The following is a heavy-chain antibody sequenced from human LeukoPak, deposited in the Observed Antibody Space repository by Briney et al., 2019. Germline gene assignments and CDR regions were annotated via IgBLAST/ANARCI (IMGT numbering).Heavy chain of an antibody. CDR1: DTFSRLD. CDR2: VSGYNGNT. V-gene: IGHV1-18*01. CDR3: AKDIHPGLDSGASCCFDY. J-gene: IGHJ4*02. D-gene: IGHD3-22*01. Sequence: ASVKVSCKTSDTFSRLDITWVRPAPGQGFEWMGWVSGYNGNTNYAQSVQGRVTMTTDTSTNTAYMELRSLRSDDTAVYYCAKDIHPGLDSGASCCFDYWGQGTPVTVSS.